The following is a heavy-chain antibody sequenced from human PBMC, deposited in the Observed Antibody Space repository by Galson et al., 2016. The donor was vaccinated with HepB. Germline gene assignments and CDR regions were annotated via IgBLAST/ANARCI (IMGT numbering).Heavy chain of an antibody. CDR1: GFAFNDHA. CDR3: AKDKGIADFGLHV. V-gene: IGHV3-9*01. J-gene: IGHJ6*02. Sequence: SLRLSCAASGFAFNDHAMHWVRQVPGKGLEWVSGIGCDSGRIGYADSVKGRFTISRDNAKNSLYLQMQSLRTEDTALYYCAKDKGIADFGLHVWGQGTTVTVSS. D-gene: IGHD4-11*01. CDR2: IGCDSGRI.